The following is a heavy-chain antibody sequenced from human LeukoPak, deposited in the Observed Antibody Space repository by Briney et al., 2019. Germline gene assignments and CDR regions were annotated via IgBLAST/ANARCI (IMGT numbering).Heavy chain of an antibody. CDR3: ARDRTAYSYGTLFDY. J-gene: IGHJ4*02. V-gene: IGHV3-30*02. CDR1: TFTFNIYG. D-gene: IGHD5-12*01. Sequence: GGSLRLSCASTFTFNIYGMHWVRPAPGKGLEWVAFIQYDGSKKYYADSVKGRFTISRHNSRNTLSLQMNSLRTEDTAVYYCARDRTAYSYGTLFDYWGQGTLVTVSS. CDR2: IQYDGSKK.